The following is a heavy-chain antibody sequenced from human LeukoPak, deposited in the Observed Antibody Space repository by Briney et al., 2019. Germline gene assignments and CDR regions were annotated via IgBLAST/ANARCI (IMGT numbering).Heavy chain of an antibody. V-gene: IGHV1-2*02. Sequence: ASVKVSSKSSGYTFTNYYMHWVRQAPGQGLEWMGCMNPNSGGTKYAQQYQGRVTMTRDTSISTAYMELSSLKSDDTAVYFCARDPLDYFWSADYTGDGAFDIWGQGTMVTVSS. CDR3: ARDPLDYFWSADYTGDGAFDI. CDR1: GYTFTNYY. CDR2: MNPNSGGT. J-gene: IGHJ3*02. D-gene: IGHD3-3*01.